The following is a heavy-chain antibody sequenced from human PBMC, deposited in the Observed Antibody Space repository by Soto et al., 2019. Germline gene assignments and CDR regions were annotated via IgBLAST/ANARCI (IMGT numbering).Heavy chain of an antibody. Sequence: ASVKVSCKASGYTFTSYGISWVRQAPGQGLEWMGWISAYNGNTNYAQKLQGRVTMTTGTSTSTAYMELRSLRSDDTAVYYRASSWIVVVPDGLDYGMDVWGQGTTVTVSS. CDR1: GYTFTSYG. V-gene: IGHV1-18*01. J-gene: IGHJ6*02. CDR3: ASSWIVVVPDGLDYGMDV. D-gene: IGHD2-2*01. CDR2: ISAYNGNT.